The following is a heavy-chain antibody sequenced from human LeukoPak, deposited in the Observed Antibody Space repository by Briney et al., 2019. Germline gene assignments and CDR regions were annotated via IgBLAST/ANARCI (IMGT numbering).Heavy chain of an antibody. CDR3: ARRYYYNLGSFPFDF. D-gene: IGHD3-10*01. J-gene: IGHJ4*02. V-gene: IGHV4-34*01. Sequence: SETLSLTCAVSGGPFSGYFWSWIRQPPGKGLEWIGEIHNSGTTNYNPSLNSRVTISEDTSKNQIYLNLRSVTAADTAVYFCARRYYYNLGSFPFDFWGQGTLVTVSS. CDR2: IHNSGTT. CDR1: GGPFSGYF.